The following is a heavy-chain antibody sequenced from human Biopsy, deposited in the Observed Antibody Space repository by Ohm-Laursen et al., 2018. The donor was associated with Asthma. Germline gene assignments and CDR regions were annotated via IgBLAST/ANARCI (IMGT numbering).Heavy chain of an antibody. J-gene: IGHJ4*02. D-gene: IGHD7-27*01. CDR2: ISYTGNT. Sequence: SQTLSLTCSVSGAAISRGGYSWGWIRQPPGKGLEWIGSISYTGNTDIPSLRSRVTLSVDTSKNNFSLKLTSVTAADTAVFYCARHWNWGSFFDYWGQGMLVTVSS. CDR3: ARHWNWGSFFDY. CDR1: GAAISRGGYS. V-gene: IGHV4-30-2*03.